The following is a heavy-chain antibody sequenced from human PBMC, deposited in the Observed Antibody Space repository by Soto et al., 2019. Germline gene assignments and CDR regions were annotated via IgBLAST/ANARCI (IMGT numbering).Heavy chain of an antibody. D-gene: IGHD4-4*01. CDR1: GGSFSGYY. CDR3: ARGYSNYVRDYYYYYMDV. Sequence: SETLSLTCAVYGGSFSGYYWSWIRQPPGKGLEWIGEINHSGSTNYNPSLKSRVTISVDTSKNQFSLKLSSVTAADTAVYYCARGYSNYVRDYYYYYMDVWGKGTTVTVSS. CDR2: INHSGST. V-gene: IGHV4-34*01. J-gene: IGHJ6*03.